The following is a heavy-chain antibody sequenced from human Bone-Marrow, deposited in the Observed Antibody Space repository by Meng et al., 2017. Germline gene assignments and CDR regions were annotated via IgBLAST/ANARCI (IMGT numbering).Heavy chain of an antibody. Sequence: QVQLVQSGAEVKKPGASVKVSCKASGYTFTGYYMHWGRQAPGQGLEWMGRINPKSGDTHYAQKFQARVTMTGDTSISTAYMELSGLRSDDTAMYYCARDRGGIDYWGQGTLVTVSS. CDR1: GYTFTGYY. D-gene: IGHD2-15*01. CDR3: ARDRGGIDY. CDR2: INPKSGDT. J-gene: IGHJ4*02. V-gene: IGHV1-2*06.